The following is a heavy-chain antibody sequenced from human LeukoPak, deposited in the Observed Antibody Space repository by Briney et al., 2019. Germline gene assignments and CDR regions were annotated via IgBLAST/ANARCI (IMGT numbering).Heavy chain of an antibody. V-gene: IGHV3-23*01. CDR2: ISGSGGST. CDR3: VCSGGSCYYFDY. D-gene: IGHD2-15*01. CDR1: GFTFSSYA. Sequence: GGSQRLSCAASGFTFSSYAMSWVRQAAGKGLEWVSDISGSGGSTYYADSVKGRFTISRDNSKNTLYLQMNSLRAEDTAVYYCVCSGGSCYYFDYWGQGTLVTVSS. J-gene: IGHJ4*02.